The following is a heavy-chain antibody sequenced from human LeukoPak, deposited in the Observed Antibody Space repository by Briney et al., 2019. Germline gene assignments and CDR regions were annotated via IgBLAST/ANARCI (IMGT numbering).Heavy chain of an antibody. D-gene: IGHD5-18*01. V-gene: IGHV3-74*01. CDR2: INSDGSIN. CDR1: GFTFTTYW. J-gene: IGHJ6*01. Sequence: AGSLRLSCAASGFTFTTYWMHWVRQAPGKGLVWVSHINSDGSINSYADSVKGRFIISRANAKNTPQLQRNILSADATADYYGARDVVDTASAVGGQGTRVTVS. CDR3: ARDVVDTASAV.